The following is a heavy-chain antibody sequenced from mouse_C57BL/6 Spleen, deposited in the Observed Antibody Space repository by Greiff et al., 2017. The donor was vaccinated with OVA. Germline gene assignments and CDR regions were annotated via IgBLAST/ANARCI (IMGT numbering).Heavy chain of an antibody. CDR1: GYTFTDYY. CDR3: ARKVLTTGDYFDY. CDR2: INPYNGGT. V-gene: IGHV1-19*01. D-gene: IGHD1-1*01. J-gene: IGHJ2*01. Sequence: VQLKESGPVLVKPGASVKMSCKASGYTFTDYYMNWVKQSHGKSLEWIGVINPYNGGTSYNQKFKGKATLTVDKSSSTAYMELNSLTSEDSAVYYCARKVLTTGDYFDYWGQGTTLTVSS.